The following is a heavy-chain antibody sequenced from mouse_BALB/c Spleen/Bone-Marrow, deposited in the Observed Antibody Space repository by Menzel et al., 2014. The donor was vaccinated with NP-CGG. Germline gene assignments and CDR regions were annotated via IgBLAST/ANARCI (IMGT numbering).Heavy chain of an antibody. CDR3: ARGGNYAGYYFDY. J-gene: IGHJ2*01. D-gene: IGHD2-1*01. CDR2: IYPGDGDT. CDR1: GYTFXSYW. V-gene: IGHV1-87*01. Sequence: QVQLQQSGAELARPGASVKLSCKASGYTFXSYWMQWVKQRPGQGLEWIGAIYPGDGDTRYTQKFKGKATLTADKSSSTAYMQLSSLASEDSAVYYCARGGNYAGYYFDYWGQGTTLTVSS.